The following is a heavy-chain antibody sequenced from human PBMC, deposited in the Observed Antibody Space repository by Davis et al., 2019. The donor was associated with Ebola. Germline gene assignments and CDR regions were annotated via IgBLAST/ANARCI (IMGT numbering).Heavy chain of an antibody. V-gene: IGHV1-58*01. CDR1: GFTFTSSA. CDR3: AAESNFQLTIFYHYYGMDV. D-gene: IGHD3-9*01. Sequence: SVKVSCKASGFTFTSSAVQWVRQARGQRLEWIGWIVVGSGNTNYAQKFQERVTITRDMSTSTAYMELSSLRSEDTAVYYCAAESNFQLTIFYHYYGMDVWGQGTTVTVSS. J-gene: IGHJ6*02. CDR2: IVVGSGNT.